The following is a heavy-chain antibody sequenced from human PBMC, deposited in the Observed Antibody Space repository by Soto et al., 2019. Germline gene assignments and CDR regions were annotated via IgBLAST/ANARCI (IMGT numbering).Heavy chain of an antibody. J-gene: IGHJ4*02. V-gene: IGHV4-31*03. CDR3: ARAAAAGTDFDY. Sequence: SETLSLTCTVSGGSISSGGYYWSWIRQHPGKGLEWIGYIYYSGSTYYNPSLKSRVTISVDTSKNQFSLKLSSVTAADTAVYYCARAAAAGTDFDYWGQGNLVTVSS. CDR2: IYYSGST. CDR1: GGSISSGGYY. D-gene: IGHD6-13*01.